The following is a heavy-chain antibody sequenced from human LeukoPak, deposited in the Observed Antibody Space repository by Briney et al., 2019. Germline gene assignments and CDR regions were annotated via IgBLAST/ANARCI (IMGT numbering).Heavy chain of an antibody. J-gene: IGHJ5*02. CDR1: GGSISSGGYY. CDR3: ARTYMTSARFDP. D-gene: IGHD2-21*02. CDR2: IHYSGST. Sequence: PSETLSLTCTVPGGSISSGGYYWSWIRQHPGKGLEWIGYIHYSGSTYHNPSLKSRVTISVDTSKNQFSLKLRYVTAADTAVYYCARTYMTSARFDPWGQGTLVTVSS. V-gene: IGHV4-31*03.